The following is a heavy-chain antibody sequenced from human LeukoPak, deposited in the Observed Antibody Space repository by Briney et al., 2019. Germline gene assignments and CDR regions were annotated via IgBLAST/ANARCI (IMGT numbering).Heavy chain of an antibody. CDR1: GFTFSNYS. J-gene: IGHJ4*02. CDR2: ISSTTRSI. V-gene: IGHV3-48*01. D-gene: IGHD1-1*01. CDR3: AKDRRGYNFETFDY. Sequence: GGSLRLSCAASGFTFSNYSMNWVRQAPGKGLEWVAYISSTTRSIYYADSVKGRFTISRDNSENTLYLQMNSLRAEDTAVYYCAKDRRGYNFETFDYWGQGTLVTVSS.